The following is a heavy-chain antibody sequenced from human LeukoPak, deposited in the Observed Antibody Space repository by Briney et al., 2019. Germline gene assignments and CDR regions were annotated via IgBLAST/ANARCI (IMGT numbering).Heavy chain of an antibody. D-gene: IGHD2-15*01. CDR2: INHSGST. Sequence: SETLSLTCAVYGGSFSGYYWSWIRQPPGKGLEWIGEINHSGSTNYNPSLKSRVTVSVDTSKNQFSLKLSSVTAADTAVYYCARGLGGYWGQGTLVTVSS. J-gene: IGHJ4*02. CDR1: GGSFSGYY. CDR3: ARGLGGY. V-gene: IGHV4-34*01.